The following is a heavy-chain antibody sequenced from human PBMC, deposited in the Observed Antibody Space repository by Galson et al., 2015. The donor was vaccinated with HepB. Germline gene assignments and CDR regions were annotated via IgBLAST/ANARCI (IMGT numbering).Heavy chain of an antibody. Sequence: ETLSLTCTVSGGSVSSSSYYWGWIRQPPGKGLEWIGSIYYSGSTYYNPSLKSRVTISVDTSKNQFSLKLSSVTAADTAVYYCARRNLEGGYGSGSYWAFDIWGQGTMVTVSS. V-gene: IGHV4-39*01. J-gene: IGHJ3*02. CDR3: ARRNLEGGYGSGSYWAFDI. CDR1: GGSVSSSSYY. CDR2: IYYSGST. D-gene: IGHD3-10*01.